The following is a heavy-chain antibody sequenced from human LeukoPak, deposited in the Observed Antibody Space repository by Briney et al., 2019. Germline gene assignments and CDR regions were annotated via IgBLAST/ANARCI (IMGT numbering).Heavy chain of an antibody. CDR3: AKDGYCSSTSCYWSYWFDP. J-gene: IGHJ5*02. Sequence: PGGSLRLSCAASGFTFSSYGMSWVRQAPGKGLEWVSAISGSGGSTYYADSVKGRFTISRDNSKNTLYLQMNSLRAEDTAVYYCAKDGYCSSTSCYWSYWFDPWGQGTLVTVSS. CDR1: GFTFSSYG. CDR2: ISGSGGST. D-gene: IGHD2-2*03. V-gene: IGHV3-23*01.